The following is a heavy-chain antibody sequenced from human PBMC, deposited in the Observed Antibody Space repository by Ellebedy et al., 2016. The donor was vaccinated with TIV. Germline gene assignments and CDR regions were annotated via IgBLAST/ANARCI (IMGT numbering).Heavy chain of an antibody. Sequence: MPSETLSLTCTVSGDSISGYYWSWIRQPPGKGLEWIGYFYSSGSGEYNPSLKSRVTMSVDPSRGQFSLRLNSVTAADTAVYYCARSVGWYTPYDYWGQGTLVTVSS. CDR2: FYSSGSG. J-gene: IGHJ4*02. CDR1: GDSISGYY. D-gene: IGHD6-19*01. V-gene: IGHV4-59*01. CDR3: ARSVGWYTPYDY.